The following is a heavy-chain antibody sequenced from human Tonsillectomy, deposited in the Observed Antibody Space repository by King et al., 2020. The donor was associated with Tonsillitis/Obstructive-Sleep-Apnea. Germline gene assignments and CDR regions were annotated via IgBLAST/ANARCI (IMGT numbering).Heavy chain of an antibody. J-gene: IGHJ3*02. V-gene: IGHV4-34*12. CDR3: ARATAPIGRAFDI. CDR1: GGSFSGYY. D-gene: IGHD4-17*01. CDR2: VFRRGDT. Sequence: VQLQQWGAGLLRPSETLSLTCAVYGGSFSGYYWTWIRQSPGKTLEWIGEVFRRGDTNYNPSLKSRLTISLDTSRNQFPLKCSSVIAADTALYYCARATAPIGRAFDIWGQGTVVTVSS.